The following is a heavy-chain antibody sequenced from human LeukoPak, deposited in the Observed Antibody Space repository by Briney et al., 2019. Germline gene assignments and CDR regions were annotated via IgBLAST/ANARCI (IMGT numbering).Heavy chain of an antibody. D-gene: IGHD6-13*01. Sequence: SETLSLTCTVYGGSLSGYYWSWIRQPPGKGLEWIGEINHSGITNLNPSLETRVTISIDTSKNQFSLKLSSVTAADTAVYYCARVPASSSWYARSYFDYWGQGTLVTVSS. CDR1: GGSLSGYY. CDR2: INHSGIT. CDR3: ARVPASSSWYARSYFDY. J-gene: IGHJ4*02. V-gene: IGHV4-34*01.